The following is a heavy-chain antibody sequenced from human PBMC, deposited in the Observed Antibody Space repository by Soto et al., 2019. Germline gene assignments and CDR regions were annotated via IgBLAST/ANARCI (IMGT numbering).Heavy chain of an antibody. CDR1: GGSISSGGTGSY. J-gene: IGHJ4*02. CDR3: ASGHEAYKVRY. CDR2: LYYTGNT. V-gene: IGHV4-31*03. Sequence: QVQLQESGPGLVKPSQTLSLTCTVSGGSISSGGTGSYWTWIRQLPGKGLEWIGYLYYTGNTYYTPSLRSRPTISIGTSENQFSLKLTSVTAADTAVYFWASGHEAYKVRYWGQGTRVTFSS. D-gene: IGHD1-1*01.